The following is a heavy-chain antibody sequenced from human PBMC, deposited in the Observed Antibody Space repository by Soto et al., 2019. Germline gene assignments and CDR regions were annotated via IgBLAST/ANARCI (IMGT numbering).Heavy chain of an antibody. Sequence: GASVKVSCKASCYTFTRYGISWVRQAPGQGLEWMGWISAYNGNTNYAQKLQGRVTMTTDTSTSTAYMELRSLRSDDTAVYYCARARSVWPPPRSFDIWGQGTMVTVSS. CDR1: CYTFTRYG. V-gene: IGHV1-18*01. CDR3: ARARSVWPPPRSFDI. CDR2: ISAYNGNT. D-gene: IGHD6-19*01. J-gene: IGHJ3*02.